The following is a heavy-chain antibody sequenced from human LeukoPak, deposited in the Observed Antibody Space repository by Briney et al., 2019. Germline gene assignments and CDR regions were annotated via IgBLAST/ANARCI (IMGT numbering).Heavy chain of an antibody. V-gene: IGHV4-34*01. CDR1: GGSFSGYY. J-gene: IGHJ4*02. Sequence: SSETLSLTCAFFGGSFSGYYWSWVRQPPGKGLEWIGEINHSGSTNYNPSLKSRVTISVDTSKNQFSLKLSSVTAADTAVYYCARHSSSVISDSGFDYWDQGTLVTVSS. D-gene: IGHD3-10*01. CDR2: INHSGST. CDR3: ARHSSSVISDSGFDY.